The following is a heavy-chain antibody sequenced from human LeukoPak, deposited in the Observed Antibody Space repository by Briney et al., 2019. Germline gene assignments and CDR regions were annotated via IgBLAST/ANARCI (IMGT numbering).Heavy chain of an antibody. J-gene: IGHJ3*02. CDR1: GCTFSSYG. CDR2: ISYDGSNK. Sequence: GGFLRLSCAASGCTFSSYGMPWVRQAPGKGLEWVAVISYDGSNKYYADSVKGRFTISRDNSKNTLYLQMNSLRAEDTAVYYCAKLVGAGRESDAFDIWGQGTMVSVSS. D-gene: IGHD1-26*01. V-gene: IGHV3-30*18. CDR3: AKLVGAGRESDAFDI.